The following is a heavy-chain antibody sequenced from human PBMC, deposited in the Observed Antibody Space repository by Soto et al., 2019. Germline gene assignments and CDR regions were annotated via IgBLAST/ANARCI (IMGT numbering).Heavy chain of an antibody. V-gene: IGHV2-70*01. CDR2: IDWVVDK. CDR3: ARIPRKDDAFDI. Sequence: SGPTLVNPTQTLTLTCTFSGFSLSTSGVGVSWIRQSPGKALEWFALIDWVVDKYYSTSLKTSLTISKVTSKNQVVLTMTNMDPVDTATYYCARIPRKDDAFDIWGQGTMVTVSS. J-gene: IGHJ3*02. CDR1: GFSLSTSGVG.